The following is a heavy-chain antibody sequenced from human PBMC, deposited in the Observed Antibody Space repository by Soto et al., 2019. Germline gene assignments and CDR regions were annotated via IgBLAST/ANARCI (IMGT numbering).Heavy chain of an antibody. D-gene: IGHD6-13*01. J-gene: IGHJ6*02. CDR2: ISDDGSNK. CDR3: ARGLGSSGGMDV. Sequence: QVQLVESGGGVVQPWRSLRLSCAASGFTFSSYAMHWVRQAPGKGLEWVAVISDDGSNKYYADSVKGRFTISRDNSKNALYLQMNSLRAEDTAVYYCARGLGSSGGMDVWGQGTTVTVSS. CDR1: GFTFSSYA. V-gene: IGHV3-30-3*01.